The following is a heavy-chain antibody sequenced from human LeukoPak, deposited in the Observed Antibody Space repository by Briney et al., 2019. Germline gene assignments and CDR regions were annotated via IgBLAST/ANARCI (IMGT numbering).Heavy chain of an antibody. CDR2: INPNSGGT. J-gene: IGHJ6*03. CDR1: GYTFTGYY. V-gene: IGHV1-2*02. CDR3: AKDARFGAHYYYYMDV. Sequence: ASVKVSCKASGYTFTGYYMHWVRQAPGQGLEWMGWINPNSGGTNYAQKFQGRVTMTRDTSISTAYMELSSLRAEDTAVYYCAKDARFGAHYYYYMDVWGKGTTVTVSS. D-gene: IGHD3-10*01.